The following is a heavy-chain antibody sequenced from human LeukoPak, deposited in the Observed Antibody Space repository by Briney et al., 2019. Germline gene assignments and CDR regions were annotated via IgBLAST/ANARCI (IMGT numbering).Heavy chain of an antibody. J-gene: IGHJ4*02. D-gene: IGHD3-9*01. Sequence: ASVKVSCKASGYTFTSYGISWVRQAPRQGLEWMGWISAYNGNTNYAQKLQGRVTMTTDTSTSTAYMELRSLRSDDTAVYYCARGLGIRYFDWLLFYWGQGTLVTVSS. V-gene: IGHV1-18*01. CDR2: ISAYNGNT. CDR1: GYTFTSYG. CDR3: ARGLGIRYFDWLLFY.